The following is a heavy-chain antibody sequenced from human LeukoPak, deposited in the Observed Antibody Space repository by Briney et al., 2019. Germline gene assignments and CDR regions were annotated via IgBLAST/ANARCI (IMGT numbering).Heavy chain of an antibody. D-gene: IGHD1-26*01. Sequence: GGSLRLSCAASGFTFSSYGMHWVRQAPGKGLEWVAVISYDGSNKYYADSVKRRFTISRDNSKNTLYLQMNSLRAEDTAVYYCAKDWGSYLDAFDIWGQGTMVTVSS. CDR1: GFTFSSYG. V-gene: IGHV3-30*18. J-gene: IGHJ3*02. CDR2: ISYDGSNK. CDR3: AKDWGSYLDAFDI.